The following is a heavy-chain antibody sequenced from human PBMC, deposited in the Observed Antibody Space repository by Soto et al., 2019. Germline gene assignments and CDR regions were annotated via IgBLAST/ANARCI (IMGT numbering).Heavy chain of an antibody. Sequence: SETLSLTCTVSGGSISSYYWSWIRQPPGKGLEWIGYIYYSGSTNYNPSLKSRVTISVDTSKNQFSLKLSSVTAADTAVYYCARDLRSSTSWGGYYYYYGMDVWGQGTTVTVSS. CDR1: GGSISSYY. J-gene: IGHJ6*02. CDR2: IYYSGST. CDR3: ARDLRSSTSWGGYYYYYGMDV. D-gene: IGHD2-2*01. V-gene: IGHV4-59*01.